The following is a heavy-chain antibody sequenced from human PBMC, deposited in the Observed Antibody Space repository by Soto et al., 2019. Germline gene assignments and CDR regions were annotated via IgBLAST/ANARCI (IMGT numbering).Heavy chain of an antibody. J-gene: IGHJ4*02. V-gene: IGHV4-31*03. CDR2: IYYSGST. CDR1: GGSISSGGYY. D-gene: IGHD5-12*01. CDR3: ARSRRDGYNYAFDY. Sequence: SETLSLTCTVFGGSISSGGYYWSWIRQHPGKGLGWIGYIYYSGSTQYNPSLESRVTISGDTSKNQFSLRLSSLTAADMAVYYCARSRRDGYNYAFDYWGQGTLVTVSS.